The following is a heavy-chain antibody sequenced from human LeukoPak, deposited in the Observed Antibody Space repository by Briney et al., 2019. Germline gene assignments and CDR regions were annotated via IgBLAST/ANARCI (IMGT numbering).Heavy chain of an antibody. D-gene: IGHD6-13*01. CDR2: IKQDGSEK. Sequence: GGSLRLFCAASGFTFSSYWMSWVRQAPGKGLEWVANIKQDGSEKYYVDSVKGRFTISRDNAKNSLYLQMNSLRAEDTAVYYCAKDTRYSSSWPTSHYDYWGQGTLVTVSS. CDR3: AKDTRYSSSWPTSHYDY. CDR1: GFTFSSYW. V-gene: IGHV3-7*01. J-gene: IGHJ4*02.